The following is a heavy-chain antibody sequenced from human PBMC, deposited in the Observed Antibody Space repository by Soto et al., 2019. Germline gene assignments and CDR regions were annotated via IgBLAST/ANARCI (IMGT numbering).Heavy chain of an antibody. D-gene: IGHD3-3*01. J-gene: IGHJ4*02. CDR3: ASSTDESYYDFWSGYYNY. V-gene: IGHV3-21*01. CDR1: GFTFSSYS. CDR2: ISSSSSYI. Sequence: PGGSLRLSCAASGFTFSSYSMNWVRQAPGKGLEWVSSISSSSSYIYYADSVKGRFTISRDNAKNSLYLQMNSLRAEDTAVYYCASSTDESYYDFWSGYYNYWGQGTPVTVSS.